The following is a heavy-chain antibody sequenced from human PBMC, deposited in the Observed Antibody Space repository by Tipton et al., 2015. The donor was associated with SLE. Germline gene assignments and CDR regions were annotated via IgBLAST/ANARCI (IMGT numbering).Heavy chain of an antibody. Sequence: TLSLTCTVSGGSIRSYYWTWIRQPPGKGLEWIAYIYHSGITNYNPSLQSRVTISIDTSKNQFSLTLTSVTAADTAVYYCAGDSGGSHYDAGGYYQLANRHFDYWGRGTLVTVST. CDR2: IYHSGIT. V-gene: IGHV4-59*01. J-gene: IGHJ4*02. CDR1: GGSIRSYY. D-gene: IGHD3-22*01. CDR3: AGDSGGSHYDAGGYYQLANRHFDY.